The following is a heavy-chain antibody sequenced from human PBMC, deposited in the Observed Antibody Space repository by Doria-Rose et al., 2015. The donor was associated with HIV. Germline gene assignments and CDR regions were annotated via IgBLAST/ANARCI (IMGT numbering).Heavy chain of an antibody. CDR1: GVSLSSPGMG. CDR2: IFSDDER. Sequence: QITLKESGPVLVKPTETLTLTCTVSGVSLSSPGMGVSWIRQPPGKALEWLANIFSDDERSYKTPLKSRLTISRGTSNSQVVLTMTDMDPVDTATYYCARIKSSRWYHKYYFDFWGQGTLVIVSA. CDR3: ARIKSSRWYHKYYFDF. V-gene: IGHV2-26*01. D-gene: IGHD6-13*01. J-gene: IGHJ4*02.